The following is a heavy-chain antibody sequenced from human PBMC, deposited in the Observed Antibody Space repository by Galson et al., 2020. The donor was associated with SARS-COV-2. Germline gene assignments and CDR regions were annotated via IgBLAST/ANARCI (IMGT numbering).Heavy chain of an antibody. CDR1: GGTFSGYY. CDR2: SNHTGST. D-gene: IGHD3-10*01. Sequence: SETLSLTCAVYGGTFSGYYWTWIRQTPGRGLEWIGESNHTGSTNYNPSLKSQATISVDTSKNQFSLKMSSVTAADTAVYYCARADPDYGSGTVDYWGQGTLVTVSS. J-gene: IGHJ4*02. V-gene: IGHV4-34*01. CDR3: ARADPDYGSGTVDY.